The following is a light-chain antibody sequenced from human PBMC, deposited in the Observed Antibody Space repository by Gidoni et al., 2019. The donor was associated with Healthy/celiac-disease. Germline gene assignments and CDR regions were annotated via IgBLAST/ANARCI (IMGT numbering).Light chain of an antibody. Sequence: DIQMTQSPSPLSASVGDRVTITCQASQDISNYLNWYQQKPGKAPKLLIYDASNLETGVPSRFSGSGSGTDFTFTISSQQPEDIATYYCQQYDNLPLTFGGGTKVEIK. V-gene: IGKV1-33*01. CDR3: QQYDNLPLT. CDR2: DAS. J-gene: IGKJ4*01. CDR1: QDISNY.